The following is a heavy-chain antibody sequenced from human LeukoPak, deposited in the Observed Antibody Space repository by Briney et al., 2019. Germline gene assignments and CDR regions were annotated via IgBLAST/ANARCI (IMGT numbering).Heavy chain of an antibody. CDR2: IRGDGYDT. Sequence: GGSLRLSCTASGFSFSDFWMHWVCQVPGKGLVWVSRIRGDGYDTNYADSVRGRFTISRDNAQNTLYLQMSSLRTEDTAVYYCASDRVLGSGSLDNWGQGTLVTVSS. CDR3: ASDRVLGSGSLDN. CDR1: GFSFSDFW. D-gene: IGHD3-10*01. V-gene: IGHV3-74*01. J-gene: IGHJ4*02.